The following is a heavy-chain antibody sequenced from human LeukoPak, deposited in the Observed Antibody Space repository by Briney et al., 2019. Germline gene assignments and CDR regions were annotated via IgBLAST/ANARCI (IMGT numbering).Heavy chain of an antibody. CDR1: GFTFSSYA. V-gene: IGHV3-48*03. Sequence: PGGSLRLSCAASGFTFSSYAMSWVRQAPGKGLEWVSFISSSGMTIYYADVVKGRFTISRDNAKNSVFLQMNSLRVEDTAVYYCARDRDILTGYDSFDYWGQGTPVTVSS. J-gene: IGHJ4*02. CDR3: ARDRDILTGYDSFDY. CDR2: ISSSGMTI. D-gene: IGHD3-9*01.